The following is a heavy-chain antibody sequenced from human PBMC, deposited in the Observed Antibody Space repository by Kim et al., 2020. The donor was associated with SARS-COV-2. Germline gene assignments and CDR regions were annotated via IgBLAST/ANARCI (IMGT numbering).Heavy chain of an antibody. Sequence: SVKVSCKASGGTFSSYAISWVRQAPGQGLEWMGGIIPILGTANYAQKFQGRVTITADESTSTAYMELSSLRSEDTAVYYCARSPGGSITMVRRPHYFDYWGQGTLVTVSS. CDR1: GGTFSSYA. V-gene: IGHV1-69*13. CDR2: IIPILGTA. CDR3: ARSPGGSITMVRRPHYFDY. D-gene: IGHD3-10*01. J-gene: IGHJ4*02.